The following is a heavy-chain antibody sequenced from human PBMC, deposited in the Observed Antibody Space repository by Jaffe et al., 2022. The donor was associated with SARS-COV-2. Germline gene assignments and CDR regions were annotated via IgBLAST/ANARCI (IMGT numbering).Heavy chain of an antibody. V-gene: IGHV4-39*01. CDR1: GVSIRSRDYY. J-gene: IGHJ4*02. Sequence: QLQMQESGPGPVKPSETLSLTCTVSGVSIRSRDYYWAWIRQPPGKGLEWIGTFIYGGNTYVNPSLESRVTISADTSKNQFSLNLSPVTAADTAVYYCARRGDSHGIFDYWGQGTVVTVSS. CDR2: FIYGGNT. CDR3: ARRGDSHGIFDY. D-gene: IGHD5-18*01.